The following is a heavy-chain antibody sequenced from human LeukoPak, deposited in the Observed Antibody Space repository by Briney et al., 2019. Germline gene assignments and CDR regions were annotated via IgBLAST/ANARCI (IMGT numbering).Heavy chain of an antibody. CDR1: GYSISSGYY. V-gene: IGHV4-38-2*02. D-gene: IGHD6-13*01. Sequence: SETLSLTCTVSGYSISSGYYWGWIRQPPGKGLEWIGSIYHSGSTYYNPSLKSRVTISVDTSKNQFSLKLSSVTAADTAVYYCARDDNLIAAAFDYWGQGTLVTVSS. J-gene: IGHJ4*02. CDR3: ARDDNLIAAAFDY. CDR2: IYHSGST.